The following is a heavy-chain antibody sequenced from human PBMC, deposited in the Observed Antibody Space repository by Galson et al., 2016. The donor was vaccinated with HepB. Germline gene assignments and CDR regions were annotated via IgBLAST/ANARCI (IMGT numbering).Heavy chain of an antibody. V-gene: IGHV3-20*04. D-gene: IGHD4-17*01. Sequence: SLRLSCAVSGLRFDDSGMSWVRQAPGKGLEWVSGINWNGGWTGYADSVRGRFTLSRDNAKNSVFLQMNSLRVEDTAFYYCVRDHRDEFGDPLIDYWGQRTLVTVSS. CDR2: INWNGGWT. CDR1: GLRFDDSG. J-gene: IGHJ4*02. CDR3: VRDHRDEFGDPLIDY.